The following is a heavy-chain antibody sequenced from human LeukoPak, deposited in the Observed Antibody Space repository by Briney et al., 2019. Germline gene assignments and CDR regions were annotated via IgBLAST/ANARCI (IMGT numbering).Heavy chain of an antibody. D-gene: IGHD3-16*01. J-gene: IGHJ4*02. V-gene: IGHV4-61*02. Sequence: SETLSLTCTVSGGSISSDRSYWTWVRQPAGKRPEWIGRIKSSNTNYNPSLKSRVNISVDTSTNQFSLKLSSLTAADTAVYYCARVQDWTYVPDYWGQGTLVTVSS. CDR3: ARVQDWTYVPDY. CDR2: IKSSNT. CDR1: GGSISSDRSY.